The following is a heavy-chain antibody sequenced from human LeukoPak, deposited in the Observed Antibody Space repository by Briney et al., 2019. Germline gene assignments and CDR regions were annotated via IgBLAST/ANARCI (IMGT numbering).Heavy chain of an antibody. CDR2: TYYRSQWKN. V-gene: IGHV6-1*01. CDR3: AGGYAFDV. Sequence: SQTLSLTCAICGDSVSNSNYAGTWIRQSRSRGLEWLGRTYYRSQWKNDYARSVMSRISVDPDTSKNQFSLHLSSVTPDDTAVYYCAGGYAFDVWGQGTMVTVSS. J-gene: IGHJ3*01. CDR1: GDSVSNSNYA.